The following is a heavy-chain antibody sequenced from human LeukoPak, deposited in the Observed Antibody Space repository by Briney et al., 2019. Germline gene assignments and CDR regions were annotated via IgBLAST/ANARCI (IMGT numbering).Heavy chain of an antibody. D-gene: IGHD2-2*01. CDR3: ARYYCASSRCPGVDY. CDR2: INHRGAT. V-gene: IGHV4-34*01. CDR1: GGSLSDRD. Sequence: SETLSLTCAVFGGSLSDRDWSWIRQPPGKGLEWIGEINHRGATNYNPSLKSRVTLSLDTSKNQVSLKLNSLTAADTAVYYCARYYCASSRCPGVDYWGQGTLVTVSS. J-gene: IGHJ4*02.